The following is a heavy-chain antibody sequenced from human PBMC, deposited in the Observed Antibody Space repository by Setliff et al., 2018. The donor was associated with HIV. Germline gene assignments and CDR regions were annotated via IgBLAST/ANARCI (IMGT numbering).Heavy chain of an antibody. CDR3: ARDAPGNTEAAPDY. Sequence: ASVKVSCKASGYIFSTSGISWVRQAPGQGLEWMGWINIKNGNTNYEQKLQGRVTMTTDTSTSTAYTELRSLRSDDTAVYYCARDAPGNTEAAPDYWGQGTLVTVSS. J-gene: IGHJ4*02. CDR1: GYIFSTSG. V-gene: IGHV1-18*01. D-gene: IGHD6-6*01. CDR2: INIKNGNT.